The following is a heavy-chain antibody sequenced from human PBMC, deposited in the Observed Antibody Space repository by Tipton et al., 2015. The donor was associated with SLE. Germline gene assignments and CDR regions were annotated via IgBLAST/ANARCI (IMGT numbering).Heavy chain of an antibody. J-gene: IGHJ6*02. CDR1: GFTFSYYN. Sequence: SLRLSCTASGFTFSYYNMNWVRQATGEGLEWVSSISSTGIYIYNADSLKGRFTISRDNAKNSLYLQMRSLRVEDTGIYYCARAPTISVAGTTDPFGMDVWGPGTRVTVSS. CDR3: ARAPTISVAGTTDPFGMDV. D-gene: IGHD6-19*01. CDR2: ISSTGIYI. V-gene: IGHV3-21*01.